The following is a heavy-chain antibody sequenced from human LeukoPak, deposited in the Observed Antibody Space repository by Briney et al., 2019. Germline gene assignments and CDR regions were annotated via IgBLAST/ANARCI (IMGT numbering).Heavy chain of an antibody. J-gene: IGHJ4*02. CDR3: ASLYDSSGYGRVGEDY. CDR1: GFTFSSYG. V-gene: IGHV3-33*01. Sequence: GGSLRLSCAASGFTFSSYGMHWVRQAPGKGLEWVAVIWYDGSNKYYADSVKGRFTISRDNSKNTLYLQMNSLRAEDTAVYYCASLYDSSGYGRVGEDYWGQGTLVTVSS. CDR2: IWYDGSNK. D-gene: IGHD3-22*01.